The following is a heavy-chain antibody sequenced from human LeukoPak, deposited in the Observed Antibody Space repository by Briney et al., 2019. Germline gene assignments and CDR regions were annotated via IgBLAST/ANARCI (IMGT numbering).Heavy chain of an antibody. Sequence: GSSVEVSCKASGGTFSSYAISWVRQAPGQGLEWMGRIIPILGIANYAQKFQGRVTITADKSTSTAYMELSSLRSEDTAVYYCARDQYYYDSSGYYYIDYWGQGTLVTVSS. V-gene: IGHV1-69*04. D-gene: IGHD3-22*01. J-gene: IGHJ4*02. CDR3: ARDQYYYDSSGYYYIDY. CDR2: IIPILGIA. CDR1: GGTFSSYA.